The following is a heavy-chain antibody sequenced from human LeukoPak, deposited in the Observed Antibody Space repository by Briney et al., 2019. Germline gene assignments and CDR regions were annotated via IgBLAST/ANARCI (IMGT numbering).Heavy chain of an antibody. V-gene: IGHV3-48*03. CDR2: ISSSGSTI. CDR3: ARDVVATTFDY. J-gene: IGHJ4*02. CDR1: GFTFSSYE. Sequence: PGGSLRLSCAASGFTFSSYEMNWVRQAPGKGLEWVSYISSSGSTIYYADSVKGRFTISRDNAKNSLYLQMNSLRAEDTAVYYCARDVVATTFDYWGQGTLVTVSS. D-gene: IGHD5-12*01.